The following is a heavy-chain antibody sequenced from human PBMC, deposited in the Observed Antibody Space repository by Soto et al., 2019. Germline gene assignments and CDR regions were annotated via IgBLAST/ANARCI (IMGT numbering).Heavy chain of an antibody. CDR2: IKGDGSET. CDR3: LRGNSGYGNFDY. Sequence: GGSLRLSCAASGFTFSSYWMHWVRQAPGKGLVWVSRIKGDGSETNYADSVKGRFTISRDNAKNTLYLQLNSLRAEDTAVYYCLRGNSGYGNFDYWGQGTRVTVS. CDR1: GFTFSSYW. J-gene: IGHJ4*02. V-gene: IGHV3-74*01. D-gene: IGHD5-12*01.